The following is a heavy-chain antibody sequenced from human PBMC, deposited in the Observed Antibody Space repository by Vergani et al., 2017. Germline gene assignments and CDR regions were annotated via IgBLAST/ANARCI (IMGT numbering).Heavy chain of an antibody. J-gene: IGHJ6*02. CDR2: IDWNDNK. Sequence: QVTLRESGPALVKPTQTLTLTCTFSGFSILTSEMCVSWLRQPPGKALEWLALIDWNDNKYFNTSLKTRLTISKDASKNQVVLTMTNMDPVDTATYFCARIPVIAVSDKFFYHNGMDGWGQGTTVSVSS. CDR3: ARIPVIAVSDKFFYHNGMDG. D-gene: IGHD6-19*01. V-gene: IGHV2-70*01. CDR1: GFSILTSEMC.